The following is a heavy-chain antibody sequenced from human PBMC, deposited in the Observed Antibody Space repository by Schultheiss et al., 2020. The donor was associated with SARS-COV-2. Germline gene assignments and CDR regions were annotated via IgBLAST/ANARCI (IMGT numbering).Heavy chain of an antibody. V-gene: IGHV3-30*07. CDR2: IWYDGSNK. J-gene: IGHJ6*02. CDR1: GFTFSSYA. CDR3: ARELGYSYGYTYYYSGMDV. D-gene: IGHD5-18*01. Sequence: GGSLRLSCAASGFTFSSYAMHWVRQAPGKGLEWVAVIWYDGSNKYYADSVKGRFTISRDNSINTLYLQMNSLRDEDTAVYYCARELGYSYGYTYYYSGMDVWGQGTTVTVSS.